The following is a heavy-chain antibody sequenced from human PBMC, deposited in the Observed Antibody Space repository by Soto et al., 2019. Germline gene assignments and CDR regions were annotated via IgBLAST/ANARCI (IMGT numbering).Heavy chain of an antibody. J-gene: IGHJ4*02. D-gene: IGHD1-26*01. CDR2: ISYDGSNK. Sequence: QVQLVESGGGVVQPGRSLRLSCAAAGFTFNSYPMHWVRQAPGKGLEWVSLISYDGSNKYYADSVKGRFTISGDNSKNMVYLQMNSLRAEDTAVYYCAIIGSYFDYWGQGTLVTVSS. CDR1: GFTFNSYP. CDR3: AIIGSYFDY. V-gene: IGHV3-30-3*01.